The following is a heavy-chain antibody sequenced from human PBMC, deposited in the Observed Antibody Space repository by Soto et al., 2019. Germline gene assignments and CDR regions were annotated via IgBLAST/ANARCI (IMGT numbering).Heavy chain of an antibody. CDR3: ARAAVAGSRYFAY. Sequence: EVQLVESGGGLVQPGGSLRLSCAASGFTVSSNYMSWVRQAPGKGLEWVSVIYSGGSTYYADSVKGRFTISRDNSKNTLYLQMNSLRAEDTAVYYCARAAVAGSRYFAYWGQGTLVTVSS. D-gene: IGHD6-19*01. CDR1: GFTVSSNY. CDR2: IYSGGST. J-gene: IGHJ4*02. V-gene: IGHV3-66*01.